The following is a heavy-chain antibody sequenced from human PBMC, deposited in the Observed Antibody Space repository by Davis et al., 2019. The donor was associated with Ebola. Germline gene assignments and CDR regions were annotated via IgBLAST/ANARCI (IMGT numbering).Heavy chain of an antibody. Sequence: GESLKISCAASGFTFSSYSMNWVRQVPGKGLEWVSSISSSSSYIYYADSVKGRFTISRDNAKNSLYLQMNSLRAEDTAVYYCARDRPLDFFFGDYYGMDVWGQGTTVTVSS. CDR2: ISSSSSYI. D-gene: IGHD3-16*01. J-gene: IGHJ6*02. CDR1: GFTFSSYS. V-gene: IGHV3-21*01. CDR3: ARDRPLDFFFGDYYGMDV.